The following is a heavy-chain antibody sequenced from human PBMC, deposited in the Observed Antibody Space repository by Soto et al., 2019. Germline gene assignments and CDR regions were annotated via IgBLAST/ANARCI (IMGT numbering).Heavy chain of an antibody. J-gene: IGHJ4*02. Sequence: QLQLQESGPGLVKPSETLSLTCTVSGGSISSSSYYWGWIRQPPGKGLEWIGSIYYSGSTYYNPSLRGGVTISVDTSKNQFSLKLSSVTAADTAVYYCARHTPAIAIPDHWGQGTLVTVSS. CDR2: IYYSGST. CDR3: ARHTPAIAIPDH. V-gene: IGHV4-39*01. CDR1: GGSISSSSYY. D-gene: IGHD2-15*01.